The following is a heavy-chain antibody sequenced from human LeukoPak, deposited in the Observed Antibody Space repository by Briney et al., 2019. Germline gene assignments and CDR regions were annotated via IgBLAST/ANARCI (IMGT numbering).Heavy chain of an antibody. V-gene: IGHV4-59*01. D-gene: IGHD5-24*01. CDR3: AREDGYTLDY. Sequence: SETLSLTRTVSGGSISSYYWSWIRQPPGKGLEWIGYIYYSGSTNYNPSLKSRVTIPVDTSKNQFSLKLSSVTAADTAVYYCAREDGYTLDYWGQGTLVTVSS. J-gene: IGHJ4*02. CDR1: GGSISSYY. CDR2: IYYSGST.